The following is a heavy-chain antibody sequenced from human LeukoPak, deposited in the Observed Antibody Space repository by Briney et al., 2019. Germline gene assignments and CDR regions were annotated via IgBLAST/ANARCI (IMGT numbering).Heavy chain of an antibody. Sequence: GASVKVSCKASGYTFTSYAMHWVRQAPGQRLEWMGWISAYNGNTNYAQKLQGRVTMTTDTSTSTAYMELRSLRSDDTAVYYCARDGVGATSVDYWGQGTPVTVSS. CDR2: ISAYNGNT. J-gene: IGHJ4*02. D-gene: IGHD1-26*01. CDR3: ARDGVGATSVDY. V-gene: IGHV1-18*01. CDR1: GYTFTSYA.